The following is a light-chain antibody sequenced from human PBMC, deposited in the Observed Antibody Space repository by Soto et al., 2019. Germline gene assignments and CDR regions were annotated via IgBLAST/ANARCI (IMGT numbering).Light chain of an antibody. J-gene: IGKJ3*01. V-gene: IGKV1-9*01. CDR3: QHRNNYPPYT. CDR1: QDIKTY. CDR2: GTF. Sequence: IQLTQSPSSLSASVGDRVSITCRASQDIKTYLAWYQQKRGKAPTLLISGTFTLQSGVPSRFNISGSGTDFTLTISRLQPQDFATYYSQHRNNYPPYTFGPRTKVDIK.